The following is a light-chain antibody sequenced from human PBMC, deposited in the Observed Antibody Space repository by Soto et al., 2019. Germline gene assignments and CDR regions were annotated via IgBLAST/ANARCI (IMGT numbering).Light chain of an antibody. CDR2: DAS. Sequence: LTQSASSLSAYVGDRVTITCRASQGIDTSLAWYQQKPGKAPKLLIYDASSLESGVPSRFSGGGSGTEFTLTISCLQSEDFATYYCQQYYSYPRTSCQRTNVDI. CDR3: QQYYSYPRT. J-gene: IGKJ1*01. V-gene: IGKV1-13*02. CDR1: QGIDTS.